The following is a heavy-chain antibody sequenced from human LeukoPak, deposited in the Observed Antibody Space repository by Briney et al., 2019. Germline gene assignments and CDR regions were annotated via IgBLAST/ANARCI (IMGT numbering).Heavy chain of an antibody. V-gene: IGHV4-34*01. J-gene: IGHJ4*02. Sequence: SETLSLTCAVYGGSFSGYYWSWIRQPPGKGLEWIGEINHSGSTNYNPSLESRVTISVDTSKNQFSLKLSSVTAADTAVYYCAREERNYGDYVGNFDYWGQGTLVTVSS. CDR1: GGSFSGYY. CDR3: AREERNYGDYVGNFDY. D-gene: IGHD4-17*01. CDR2: INHSGST.